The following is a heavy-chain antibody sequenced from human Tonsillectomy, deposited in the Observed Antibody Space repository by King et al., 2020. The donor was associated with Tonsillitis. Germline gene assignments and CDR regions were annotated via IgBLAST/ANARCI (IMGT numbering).Heavy chain of an antibody. CDR2: ISAYNGNT. CDR1: GYTFTSYG. CDR3: ARDRRGHYYGSGSYYTPLNLFDP. V-gene: IGHV1-18*04. J-gene: IGHJ5*02. D-gene: IGHD3-10*01. Sequence: QLVQSGAEVKKPGASVKVSCKASGYTFTSYGISWVRQAPGQGLEWMGWISAYNGNTNYAQKFQGRVTMTTDTSMSTAYMELSSLRSDDTAVYYCARDRRGHYYGSGSYYTPLNLFDPWGQGTLVTVSS.